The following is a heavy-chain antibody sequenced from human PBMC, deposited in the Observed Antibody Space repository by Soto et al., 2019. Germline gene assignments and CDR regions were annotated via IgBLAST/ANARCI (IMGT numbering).Heavy chain of an antibody. CDR2: IIPIFGTA. CDR3: ARTGPYDSSGYYVEWYFDL. Sequence: QVQLVQSGAEVKKPGSSAKVSCKASGGTFSSYAISWVRQAPGQGLEWMGGIIPIFGTANYAQKFQGRVTITADESTSTAYMELSSLRSEDTAVYYCARTGPYDSSGYYVEWYFDLWGRGTLVTVSS. J-gene: IGHJ2*01. CDR1: GGTFSSYA. V-gene: IGHV1-69*01. D-gene: IGHD3-22*01.